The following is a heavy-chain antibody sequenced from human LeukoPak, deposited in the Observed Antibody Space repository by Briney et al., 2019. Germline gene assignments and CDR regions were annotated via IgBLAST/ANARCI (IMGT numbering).Heavy chain of an antibody. CDR1: GFTFSSYG. V-gene: IGHV3-33*01. Sequence: QPGGSLRLSCAASGFTFSSYGMHWVRQAPGKGLEWVAVIWYDGSNKYYADSVKGRFTISRDNSKNTLYLQMNSLRAEDTAVYYCARDLKHGELYYYYYGMDVWGQGTTVTVSS. CDR3: ARDLKHGELYYYYYGMDV. CDR2: IWYDGSNK. J-gene: IGHJ6*02. D-gene: IGHD3-10*01.